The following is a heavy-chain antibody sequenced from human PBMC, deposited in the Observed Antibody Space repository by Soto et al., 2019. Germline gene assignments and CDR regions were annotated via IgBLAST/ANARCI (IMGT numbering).Heavy chain of an antibody. Sequence: ASVKVSCKTSGYTFTSYGISWARQAPGQGLEWMGWISAYNGNTNYAQKLQGRVTMTTDTSTSTAYMELRSLRSDDTAVYYCARDYYYDSSGSYFDYWGQGTLVTVSS. CDR3: ARDYYYDSSGSYFDY. CDR2: ISAYNGNT. J-gene: IGHJ4*02. CDR1: GYTFTSYG. V-gene: IGHV1-18*01. D-gene: IGHD3-22*01.